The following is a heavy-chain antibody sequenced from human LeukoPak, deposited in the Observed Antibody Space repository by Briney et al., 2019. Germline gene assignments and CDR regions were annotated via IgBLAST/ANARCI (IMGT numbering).Heavy chain of an antibody. CDR3: ARGRPHGNDY. D-gene: IGHD4-23*01. Sequence: GGSLRLSCAASGFTFNYAWMSWVRQAPGTGLEWVSGSTVGGTNTHYADSVKGRFSISRDNAKNTLYLQMNSLRVEDTAVYYCARGRPHGNDYWGQGTLVTVSS. J-gene: IGHJ4*02. V-gene: IGHV3-74*01. CDR2: STVGGTNT. CDR1: GFTFNYAW.